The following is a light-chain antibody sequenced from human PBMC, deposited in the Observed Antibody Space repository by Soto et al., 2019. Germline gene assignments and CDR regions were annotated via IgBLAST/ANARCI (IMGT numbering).Light chain of an antibody. CDR3: QKYNSAPYT. CDR2: AAS. Sequence: DIQMTQSPSSLSASVGDRVTITCRASQGIRNYLAWYQQKPGKVPKLLIYAASTLQSGVPSRFSGSGSGTDFTLTISSLQPEDGATYYCQKYNSAPYTCCQGTKLEIK. J-gene: IGKJ2*01. CDR1: QGIRNY. V-gene: IGKV1-27*01.